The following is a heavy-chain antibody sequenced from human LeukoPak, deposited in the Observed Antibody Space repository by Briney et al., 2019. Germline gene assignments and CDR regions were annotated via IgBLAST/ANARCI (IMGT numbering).Heavy chain of an antibody. J-gene: IGHJ6*02. Sequence: PGGSLRLSCAASGFTVSSNYMSWVRQAPGKGLEWVSVIYSGGSTYYADSVKGRFTISRDTSKNMVYLQMNSLRAEETAVYYCARDLGGYGYYGMDVWGQGTTVTVSS. D-gene: IGHD3-22*01. CDR1: GFTVSSNY. V-gene: IGHV3-53*05. CDR3: ARDLGGYGYYGMDV. CDR2: IYSGGST.